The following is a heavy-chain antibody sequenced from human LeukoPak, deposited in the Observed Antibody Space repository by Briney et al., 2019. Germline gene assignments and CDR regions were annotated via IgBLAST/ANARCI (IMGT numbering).Heavy chain of an antibody. D-gene: IGHD3-10*01. J-gene: IGHJ4*02. CDR1: GFTFSSCT. V-gene: IGHV3-21*01. Sequence: GGSLRLSCAASGFTFSSCTMNWVRQAPGKGLEWVSSISSSSNYIYYADSVKGRFTISRDNAKNLLYLQMNSLRAEDTAVYYCAREPYVSGSYYNYWGQGTLVTVSS. CDR3: AREPYVSGSYYNY. CDR2: ISSSSNYI.